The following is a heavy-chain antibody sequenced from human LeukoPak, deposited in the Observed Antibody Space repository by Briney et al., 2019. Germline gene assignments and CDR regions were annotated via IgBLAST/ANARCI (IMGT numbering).Heavy chain of an antibody. CDR1: GGSFSGYY. D-gene: IGHD3-22*01. V-gene: IGHV4-34*01. Sequence: SETLSLTCAVYGGSFSGYYWSWIRQPPGKGLEWIGEINHSGSTNYNPSLKSRVTISVDTSKNQFSLKLSSVTAADTAVYYCARSPGRLLLRRGYYLDYWGQGTLVTVSS. CDR2: INHSGST. J-gene: IGHJ4*02. CDR3: ARSPGRLLLRRGYYLDY.